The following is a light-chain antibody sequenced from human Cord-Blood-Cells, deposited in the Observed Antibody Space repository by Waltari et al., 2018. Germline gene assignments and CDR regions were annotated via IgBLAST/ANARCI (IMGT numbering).Light chain of an antibody. CDR3: KQSYSTPFT. CDR2: AAS. J-gene: IGKJ3*01. CDR1: QSISSY. Sequence: DIQMTQSPSSLSASVGDRVTITCRASQSISSYLNWYQQKPGKAPKLLIYAASSLQSGVPSRFSVSGTGTDFTLTISRLQPEDFATYYGKQSYSTPFTFGPGTKVDIK. V-gene: IGKV1-39*01.